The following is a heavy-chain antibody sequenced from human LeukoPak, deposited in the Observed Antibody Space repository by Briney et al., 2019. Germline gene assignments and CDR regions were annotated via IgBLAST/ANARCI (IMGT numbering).Heavy chain of an antibody. CDR3: ASRSPYSGYDLYDY. Sequence: ASVKVSCKASGGTFSNYAISWVRQAPGQGLEWMGGIIPLFGAANFAQKFQGRVTFTADKTTSTAYMELSSLRSEDTALYYCASRSPYSGYDLYDYWGQGTLVTVS. CDR1: GGTFSNYA. J-gene: IGHJ4*02. D-gene: IGHD5-12*01. CDR2: IIPLFGAA. V-gene: IGHV1-69*06.